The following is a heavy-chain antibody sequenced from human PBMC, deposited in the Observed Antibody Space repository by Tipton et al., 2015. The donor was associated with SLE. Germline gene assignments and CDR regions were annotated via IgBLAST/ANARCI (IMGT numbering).Heavy chain of an antibody. CDR1: GASISDNY. D-gene: IGHD4-17*01. CDR2: IGNIYDSGST. V-gene: IGHV4-59*01. CDR3: ARGGDRDYGDYVEHSLDY. J-gene: IGHJ4*02. Sequence: TLSLTCTVSGASISDNYWSWIRQPPEKGLEWIGNIGNIYDSGSTNYNPSLKSRVTISEDTSKNQFSLKLSSVTAADTAVYFCARGGDRDYGDYVEHSLDYWSQGTLVTVSS.